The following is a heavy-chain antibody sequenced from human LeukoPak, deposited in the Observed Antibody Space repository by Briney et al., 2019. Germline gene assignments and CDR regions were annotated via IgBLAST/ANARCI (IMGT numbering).Heavy chain of an antibody. V-gene: IGHV3-21*01. CDR3: ARDEIAAPPGSGTFDI. CDR2: ISSSNSYI. Sequence: RARGSLRLSCAASGFTFSRYSMNWGRQAPGKGLERVSFISSSNSYIYYADSVKGRFTISRDNAKNSLYLQMNSMRAEDTAVDYCARDEIAAPPGSGTFDIWGQGTMVTVSS. J-gene: IGHJ3*02. D-gene: IGHD6-13*01. CDR1: GFTFSRYS.